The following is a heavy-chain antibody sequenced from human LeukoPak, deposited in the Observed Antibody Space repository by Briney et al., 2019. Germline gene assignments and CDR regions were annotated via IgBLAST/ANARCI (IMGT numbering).Heavy chain of an antibody. Sequence: GGSLRLSCEASGFTFSSYAIRWVRQAPGTGLEWVSSIPGNGGATYYADSVRGRFSISRDSSKNTVYLQMNSLGDEDTAVYYCARARPWDSSRSYYFGMDVWGHGTTVTVSS. V-gene: IGHV3-23*01. D-gene: IGHD3-22*01. CDR3: ARARPWDSSRSYYFGMDV. J-gene: IGHJ6*02. CDR1: GFTFSSYA. CDR2: IPGNGGAT.